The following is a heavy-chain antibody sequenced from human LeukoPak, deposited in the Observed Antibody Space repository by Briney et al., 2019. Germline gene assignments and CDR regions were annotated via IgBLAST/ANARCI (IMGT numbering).Heavy chain of an antibody. CDR1: GFTVSSNY. J-gene: IGHJ4*02. CDR3: ARDRSGSGSYGLDY. Sequence: GGSLRLSCAASGFTVSSNYMSWVRQAPGKGLEWVSVIHSGGSTYYADSVKGRFTISRDNSKNTLYLQMNSLRAEDTAVYYCARDRSGSGSYGLDYWGQGTLVTVSS. D-gene: IGHD3-10*01. V-gene: IGHV3-53*01. CDR2: IHSGGST.